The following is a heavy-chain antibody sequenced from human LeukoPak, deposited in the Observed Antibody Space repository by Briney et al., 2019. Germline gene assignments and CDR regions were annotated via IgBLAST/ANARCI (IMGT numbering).Heavy chain of an antibody. Sequence: PSETLSLTCTVSGGSISSYYWSWIRQPAGKGLEWIGRIYPSGSTDYNPSLKSRVTMSVDTSKNNFSLNLSPVTAADTAVYYCARQGSGWYGSDYWGQGTLVTVSS. J-gene: IGHJ4*02. CDR2: IYPSGST. V-gene: IGHV4-4*07. D-gene: IGHD6-19*01. CDR3: ARQGSGWYGSDY. CDR1: GGSISSYY.